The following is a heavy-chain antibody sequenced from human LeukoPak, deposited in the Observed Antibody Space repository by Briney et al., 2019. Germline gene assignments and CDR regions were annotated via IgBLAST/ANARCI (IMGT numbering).Heavy chain of an antibody. J-gene: IGHJ3*02. CDR2: ISAYNGNT. Sequence: ASVKVSCKASGYTFTSYGISWVRQAPGQGLEWMGWISAYNGNTNYAQKLQGRVTMTTDTSTSTAYMELRSLRSDDTAVYYCATQLKGLGAFDIWGQGTMVTVSS. CDR3: ATQLKGLGAFDI. CDR1: GYTFTSYG. V-gene: IGHV1-18*01. D-gene: IGHD5-18*01.